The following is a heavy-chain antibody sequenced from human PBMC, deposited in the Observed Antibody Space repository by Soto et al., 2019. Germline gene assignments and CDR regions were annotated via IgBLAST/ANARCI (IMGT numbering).Heavy chain of an antibody. CDR2: ISGSGGST. CDR1: GFTFSSYA. CDR3: AKSPFIVVVVAATYYFDY. D-gene: IGHD2-15*01. J-gene: IGHJ4*02. V-gene: IGHV3-23*01. Sequence: GGSLRLSCAASGFTFSSYAMSWVRQTPGKGLEWVSAISGSGGSTYYADSVKGRFTISRDNSKNTLYLQMNSLRAEDTAVYYCAKSPFIVVVVAATYYFDYWGQGTLVTVSS.